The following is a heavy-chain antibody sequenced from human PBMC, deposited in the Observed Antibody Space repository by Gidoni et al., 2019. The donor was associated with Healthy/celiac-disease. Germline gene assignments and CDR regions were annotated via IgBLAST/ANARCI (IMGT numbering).Heavy chain of an antibody. V-gene: IGHV1-2*06. Sequence: QVQLVQSGAEVKKPGASVKVSCKASGYTFTCYYMHWVRQAPGQGLEWMGRINPNSGGTNYAQKFQGRVTMTRDTSISTAYMELSRLRSDDTAVYYCARARPLGSTQGWFDPWGQGTLVTVSS. J-gene: IGHJ5*02. D-gene: IGHD2-2*01. CDR1: GYTFTCYY. CDR3: ARARPLGSTQGWFDP. CDR2: INPNSGGT.